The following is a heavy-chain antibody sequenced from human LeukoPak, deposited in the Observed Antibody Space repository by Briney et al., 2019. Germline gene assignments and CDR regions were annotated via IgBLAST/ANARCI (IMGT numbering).Heavy chain of an antibody. D-gene: IGHD3-10*01. Sequence: GGSLRLSCVASGFSFCSYVMKWARQAPGTGLEWVSAISGNGGSTYYADSVKGRFTISRDNSKSTLYLQMNSLRADDTAVYYCAKDSGSPYYFDYWGQGTLVTVSS. V-gene: IGHV3-23*01. CDR1: GFSFCSYV. J-gene: IGHJ4*02. CDR2: ISGNGGST. CDR3: AKDSGSPYYFDY.